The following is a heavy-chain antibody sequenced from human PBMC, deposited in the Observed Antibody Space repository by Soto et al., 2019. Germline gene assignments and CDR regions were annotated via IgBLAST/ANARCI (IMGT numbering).Heavy chain of an antibody. CDR1: GGSIDRSNYY. V-gene: IGHV4-39*01. D-gene: IGHD3-10*01. CDR2: TYYNGNA. J-gene: IGHJ4*02. CDR3: ARHFVAVVIKGWGY. Sequence: NPSETLSLTCNVSGGSIDRSNYYWDWLRQPPGKGLEWIGTTYYNGNAYYNPSLRSRVSMSVDTSKNQFSLKLISATAADTAVYYCARHFVAVVIKGWGYWGQGKLVTVSS.